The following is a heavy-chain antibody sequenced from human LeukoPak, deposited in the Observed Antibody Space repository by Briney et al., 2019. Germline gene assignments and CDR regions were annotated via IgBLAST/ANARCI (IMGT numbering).Heavy chain of an antibody. CDR1: EFTFSHYT. CDR2: ISASGDYI. D-gene: IGHD3/OR15-3a*01. Sequence: GGSLRLSCAASEFTFSHYTMNWVRQAPGKGLEWVSSISASGDYIYYADSVKGRFTISRDNAKNSLYLQMNSLRAEDTAVYYCARRTDSTSWYFGLWGRGTLVTVSS. CDR3: ARRTDSTSWYFGL. J-gene: IGHJ2*01. V-gene: IGHV3-21*06.